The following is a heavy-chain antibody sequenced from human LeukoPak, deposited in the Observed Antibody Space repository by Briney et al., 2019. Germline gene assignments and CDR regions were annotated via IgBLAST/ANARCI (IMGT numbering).Heavy chain of an antibody. V-gene: IGHV3-7*01. CDR1: GFTFRRYW. CDR2: INQDGSEK. D-gene: IGHD4-23*01. Sequence: GGSLRLSCVASGFTFRRYWMSWVRQAPGKGLEWVANINQDGSEKYYVDSVKGRFTISRDNSKNSLYLQMSSLRAEDAAVYDCATDPRPDSGNFLGFDHWGQGTLVTVSS. CDR3: ATDPRPDSGNFLGFDH. J-gene: IGHJ4*02.